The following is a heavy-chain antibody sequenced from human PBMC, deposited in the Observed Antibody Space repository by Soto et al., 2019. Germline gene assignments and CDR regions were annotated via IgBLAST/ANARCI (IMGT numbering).Heavy chain of an antibody. J-gene: IGHJ6*02. V-gene: IGHV4-4*02. CDR1: GGSISSSSW. Sequence: PSETLSLTCAVSGGSISSSSWWSWVRQPPGKGLEWIGEIYHSGSTNYNPSLKSRVTISVDKSKNQFSLKLSSVTAADTAVYYCARGGRYYDFWSGYYKSYGMDVWGQGTTVTVSS. CDR3: ARGGRYYDFWSGYYKSYGMDV. CDR2: IYHSGST. D-gene: IGHD3-3*01.